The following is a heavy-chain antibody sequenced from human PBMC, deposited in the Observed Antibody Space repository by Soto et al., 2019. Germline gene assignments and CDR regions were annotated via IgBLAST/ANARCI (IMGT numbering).Heavy chain of an antibody. D-gene: IGHD6-6*01. CDR2: VLYNGII. CDR1: GVSISSYY. J-gene: IGHJ4*02. V-gene: IGHV4-59*13. Sequence: ASETLSLTCAVSGVSISSYYWSWIRQPPGKGLEWIGYVLYNGIINYNPSLKGRVTMSMEMSTNHFSLELRSVTAADTAVYFCARVGGGGSSSTHHDYWGPGALVTVSS. CDR3: ARVGGGGSSSTHHDY.